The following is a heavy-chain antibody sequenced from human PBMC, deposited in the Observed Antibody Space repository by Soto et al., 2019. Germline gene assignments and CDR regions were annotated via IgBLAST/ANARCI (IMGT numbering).Heavy chain of an antibody. D-gene: IGHD2-15*01. CDR1: RFTFTSYA. Sequence: EVQLLQSGGGLVQPGGSLRLSCVASRFTFTSYAMTWVRQLPGKGLEWVSSVTNTGGITHYANSVKGRFTISRDNSKNTLYLQMNSLRAEDTAMYYCAKIYRSCTYTNCYSRSPPDSWGQGTLVTVSA. V-gene: IGHV3-23*01. CDR3: AKIYRSCTYTNCYSRSPPDS. J-gene: IGHJ5*01. CDR2: VTNTGGIT.